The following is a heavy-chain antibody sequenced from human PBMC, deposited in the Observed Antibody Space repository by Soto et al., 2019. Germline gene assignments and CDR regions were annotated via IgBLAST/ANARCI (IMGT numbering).Heavy chain of an antibody. D-gene: IGHD4-4*01. CDR3: ARVLLDATVTYALDY. Sequence: ASVKVSCKASGYTFTSYGISWVRQAPGQGLEWMGWISAYNGNTNYAQKLQGRVTMTTDTSTSTAYTELRSLRSDDTAVYYCARVLLDATVTYALDYWGQGTLVTVSS. J-gene: IGHJ4*02. CDR1: GYTFTSYG. V-gene: IGHV1-18*01. CDR2: ISAYNGNT.